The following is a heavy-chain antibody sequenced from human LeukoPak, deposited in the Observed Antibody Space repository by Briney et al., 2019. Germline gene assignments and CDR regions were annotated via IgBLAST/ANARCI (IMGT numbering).Heavy chain of an antibody. CDR3: STVAILTSLLWFGELSPLGY. CDR2: ISSSGSTI. J-gene: IGHJ4*02. V-gene: IGHV3-48*03. D-gene: IGHD3-10*01. CDR1: GFTFSSYS. Sequence: GGSLRLSCAASGFTFSSYSMNWVRQAPGKGLEWVSYISSSGSTIYYADSVKGRFTISRDNAKNSLYLQMNSLRAEDTAVYYCSTVAILTSLLWFGELSPLGYWGQGTLVTVSS.